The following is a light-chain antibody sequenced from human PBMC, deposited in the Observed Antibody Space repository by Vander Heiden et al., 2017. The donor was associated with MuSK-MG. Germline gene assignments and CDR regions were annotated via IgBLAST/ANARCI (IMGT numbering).Light chain of an antibody. V-gene: IGLV2-8*01. CDR2: EVT. Sequence: ALTQPPSASGSPGPSVTISCTGTSRDVGGYNYVSWYQQHPDKAPKLMIYEVTKRPSGVPDRFSGSKSGNTASLTVSGLQAEDEADYYCSSYAGSNNWVFGGGTKLTVL. CDR3: SSYAGSNNWV. J-gene: IGLJ3*02. CDR1: SRDVGGYNY.